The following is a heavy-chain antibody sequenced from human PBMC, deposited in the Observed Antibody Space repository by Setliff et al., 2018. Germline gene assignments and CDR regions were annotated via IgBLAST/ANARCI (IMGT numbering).Heavy chain of an antibody. Sequence: SETLSLTCAAYGGTFSDYYWTWIRQPPGKGLERVGEINHRGSTTYNPSLKSRVTISVDTSKDQFSLKVISMTAADTAVYYCARGRNIAARPLDSWGQGTLVTVSS. CDR2: INHRGST. CDR1: GGTFSDYY. D-gene: IGHD6-6*01. J-gene: IGHJ4*02. CDR3: ARGRNIAARPLDS. V-gene: IGHV4-34*01.